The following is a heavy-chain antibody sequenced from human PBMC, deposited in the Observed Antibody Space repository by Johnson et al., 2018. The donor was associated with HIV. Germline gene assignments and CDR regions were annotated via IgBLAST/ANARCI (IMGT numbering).Heavy chain of an antibody. Sequence: QVQLVESGGGVVQPGGSLRLSCAASGFTFSSYGMHWVRQAPDKGLEWVAFIRYDESNKYYADSVKGRFTISRDNFKNMLYLQMNSLRAEDTAVYYCAKDSATDPFDIWGQGTIVTVSS. CDR1: GFTFSSYG. V-gene: IGHV3-30*02. CDR3: AKDSATDPFDI. CDR2: IRYDESNK. D-gene: IGHD6-25*01. J-gene: IGHJ3*02.